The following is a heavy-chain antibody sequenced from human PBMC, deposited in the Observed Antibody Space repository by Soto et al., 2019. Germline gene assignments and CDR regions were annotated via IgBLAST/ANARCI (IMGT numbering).Heavy chain of an antibody. CDR1: GFTFNTYS. CDR2: IDSGSNFI. J-gene: IGHJ4*02. Sequence: EVLLVESGGGLVKPGGSLRLSCAASGFTFNTYSMNWVRQAPGKGLEWVSSIDSGSNFIYYADSVKDRFTISRDNANNSLYLQMHSLRAEDTAVYYCASAGGTYWGRGALVTASS. D-gene: IGHD2-8*02. V-gene: IGHV3-21*01. CDR3: ASAGGTY.